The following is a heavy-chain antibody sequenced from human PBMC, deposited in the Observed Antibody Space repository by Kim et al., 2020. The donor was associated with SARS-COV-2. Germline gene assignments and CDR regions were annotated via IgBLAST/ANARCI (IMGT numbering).Heavy chain of an antibody. J-gene: IGHJ4*02. D-gene: IGHD4-17*01. Sequence: LKSRVTISVDTSKNQFSLKLSSVTAADTAVYYCARDDGSTTVTTFYFDYWGQGTLVTVSS. CDR3: ARDDGSTTVTTFYFDY. V-gene: IGHV4-31*02.